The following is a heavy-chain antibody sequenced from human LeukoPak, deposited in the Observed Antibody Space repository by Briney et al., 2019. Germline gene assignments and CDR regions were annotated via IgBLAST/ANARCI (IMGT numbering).Heavy chain of an antibody. CDR1: GFTFSSYA. J-gene: IGHJ6*02. CDR2: ISGSGGST. CDR3: AKPRGVYYYYGMDV. V-gene: IGHV3-23*01. Sequence: PGGSLRLSCAASGFTFSSYAMSWIRQAPGKGLEWVSAISGSGGSTYYADSVKGRFTISRDNSKNTLYLQMNSLRAEDTAVYYCAKPRGVYYYYGMDVWGQGTTVTVSS. D-gene: IGHD3-10*01.